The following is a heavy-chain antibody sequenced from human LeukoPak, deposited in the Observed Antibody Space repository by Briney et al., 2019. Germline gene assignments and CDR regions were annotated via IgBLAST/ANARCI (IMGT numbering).Heavy chain of an antibody. Sequence: GGSLRLSCAASGFTFSSYSMKWVRQAPGKGLEWVSSISSSSSYIYYADSVKGRFTISRDNAKNSLYLQMNSLRAEDTAEYYRARVDCSSTSCLYYYYYGMDVWGQGTTVTVSS. CDR3: ARVDCSSTSCLYYYYYGMDV. D-gene: IGHD2-2*01. CDR2: ISSSSSYI. V-gene: IGHV3-21*01. J-gene: IGHJ6*02. CDR1: GFTFSSYS.